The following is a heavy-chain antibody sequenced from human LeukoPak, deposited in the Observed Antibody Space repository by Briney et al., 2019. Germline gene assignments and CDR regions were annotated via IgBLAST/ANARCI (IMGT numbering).Heavy chain of an antibody. J-gene: IGHJ6*02. V-gene: IGHV3-21*01. CDR3: ARVGSLYGMDV. CDR2: ISSSSYI. Sequence: GGYLRLSCAASGFTFSSYSMNWVRQAPGKGLEWVSSISSSSYIYYADSVKGRFTISRDNAKNSLYLQMNSLRAEDTAVYYCARVGSLYGMDVWGQGTTVTVSS. CDR1: GFTFSSYS. D-gene: IGHD2-15*01.